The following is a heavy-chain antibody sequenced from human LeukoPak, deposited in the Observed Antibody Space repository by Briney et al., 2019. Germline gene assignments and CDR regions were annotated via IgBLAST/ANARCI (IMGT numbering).Heavy chain of an antibody. D-gene: IGHD2-2*02. CDR1: GYSFTNYW. J-gene: IGHJ3*01. CDR3: ARSPVPATIVARAFDV. CDR2: IYPRDSDT. Sequence: GESLKISCKASGYSFTNYWIGWVRQVPGQGLEWMGIIYPRDSDTRYSPSFQGQVTISADKSITTASLQWSSLKASDSAIYYCARSPVPATIVARAFDVWGPGTMVTVSS. V-gene: IGHV5-51*01.